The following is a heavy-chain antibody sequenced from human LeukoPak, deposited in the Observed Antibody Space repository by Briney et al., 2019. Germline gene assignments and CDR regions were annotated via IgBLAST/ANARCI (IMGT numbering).Heavy chain of an antibody. CDR3: AKEGTFGGVIVTYYFDY. V-gene: IGHV3-48*01. CDR1: GFTFSSYG. D-gene: IGHD3-16*02. J-gene: IGHJ4*02. Sequence: GGSLRLSCAASGFTFSSYGMTWVRQAPGKGLEWVSYISSSSSTIYYADSVKGRFTISRDNAKNSLYLRLNSLRAEDTAVYYCAKEGTFGGVIVTYYFDYWGQGTLVTVSS. CDR2: ISSSSSTI.